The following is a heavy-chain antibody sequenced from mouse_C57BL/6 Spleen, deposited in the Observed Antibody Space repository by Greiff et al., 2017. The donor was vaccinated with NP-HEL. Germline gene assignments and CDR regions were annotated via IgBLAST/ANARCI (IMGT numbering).Heavy chain of an antibody. CDR2: ISSGSSTI. J-gene: IGHJ3*01. D-gene: IGHD2-4*01. CDR1: GFTFSDYG. Sequence: EVKLVESGGGLVKPGGSLKLSCAASGFTFSDYGMHWVRQAPEKGLEWVAYISSGSSTIYYADTVKGRFTISRDNAKNTLFLQMTSLRSEDTAMYYCARGGYDYDYWFAYWGQGTLVTVSA. CDR3: ARGGYDYDYWFAY. V-gene: IGHV5-17*01.